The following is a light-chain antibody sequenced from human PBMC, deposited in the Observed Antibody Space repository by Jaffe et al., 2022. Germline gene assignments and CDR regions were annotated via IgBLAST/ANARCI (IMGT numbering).Light chain of an antibody. CDR1: QSVNNN. CDR3: QQRSNWPPLT. V-gene: IGKV3-11*01. CDR2: DAS. Sequence: DIVLTQSPATLSLSPGERATLSCRASQSVNNNLAWYQQKPGQAPRLLIYDASNRATGIPARFSGRGSGTDFTLTISSLEPEDFAVYYCQQRSNWPPLTFGGGTKVEIK. J-gene: IGKJ4*01.